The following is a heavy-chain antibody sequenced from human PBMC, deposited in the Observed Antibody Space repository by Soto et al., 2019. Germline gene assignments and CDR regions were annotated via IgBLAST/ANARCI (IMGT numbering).Heavy chain of an antibody. J-gene: IGHJ5*02. CDR3: ARQRVLSTNMFITSFDP. CDR1: GGSIKSSDHF. CDR2: VYYTETT. D-gene: IGHD3-10*02. Sequence: ETLSLTCSLSGGSIKSSDHFWVGILQTPGKGLEWIGSVYYTETTYYNPSLKSPVTISVETSRNTFSLKVNSVTAADTGIYYCARQRVLSTNMFITSFDPWGQGTLVTVSS. V-gene: IGHV4-39*01.